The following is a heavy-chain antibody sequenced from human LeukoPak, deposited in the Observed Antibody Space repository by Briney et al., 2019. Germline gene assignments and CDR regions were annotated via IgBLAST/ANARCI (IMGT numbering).Heavy chain of an antibody. CDR3: ARAPTPHYDFWSGYFIPYHMDV. CDR1: GYTFTIYG. Sequence: ASVKVSFKASGYTFTIYGISWVRQAPGQGLEWMGWISAYNGNTNYAQKLQGRVTMTTDTSTSTAYMELRSLRSDDTAVYYCARAPTPHYDFWSGYFIPYHMDVWGQGTTVTVSS. J-gene: IGHJ6*02. V-gene: IGHV1-18*01. CDR2: ISAYNGNT. D-gene: IGHD3-3*01.